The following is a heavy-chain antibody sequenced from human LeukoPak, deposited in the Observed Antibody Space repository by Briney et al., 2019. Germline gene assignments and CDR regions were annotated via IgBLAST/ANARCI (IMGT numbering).Heavy chain of an antibody. Sequence: GGSLRLSCAASGFTFSSYAMSWVRQAPGKGLEWVSLIGSSAGSTYYADSVKGRFTISRDNSKNTLYLQMNSLRAEDTAVYYCAKDGYCSGGSCYYDYWGQGTLVTVSS. V-gene: IGHV3-23*01. CDR3: AKDGYCSGGSCYYDY. J-gene: IGHJ4*02. D-gene: IGHD2-15*01. CDR2: IGSSAGST. CDR1: GFTFSSYA.